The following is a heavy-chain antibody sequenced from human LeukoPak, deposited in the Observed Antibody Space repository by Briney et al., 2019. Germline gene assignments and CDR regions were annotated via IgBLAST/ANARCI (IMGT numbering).Heavy chain of an antibody. J-gene: IGHJ6*02. CDR1: GYTFTSCD. D-gene: IGHD5-18*01. Sequence: ASVKVSCKASGYTFTSCDINWVRQATGQGLEWMGWMNPNSGNTGYAQKFQGRVTMTRNTSISTAYMELSSLRSEDTAVYYCARAVDTAPYYYYGMDVWGQGTTVTVSS. CDR2: MNPNSGNT. V-gene: IGHV1-8*01. CDR3: ARAVDTAPYYYYGMDV.